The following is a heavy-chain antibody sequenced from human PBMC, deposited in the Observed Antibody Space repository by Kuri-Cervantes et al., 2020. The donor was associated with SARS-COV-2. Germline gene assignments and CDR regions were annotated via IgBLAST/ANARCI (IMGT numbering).Heavy chain of an antibody. Sequence: GESLKISCAASGFTFSSYAMHWVRQAPGKGLEWEAVISYDGSNKYYADSVKGRFTISRDNSKNTLYLQMNSLRAEDTAVYYCASQLLLGRFDYWGQGTLVTVSS. CDR1: GFTFSSYA. CDR2: ISYDGSNK. V-gene: IGHV3-30-3*01. D-gene: IGHD2-2*01. CDR3: ASQLLLGRFDY. J-gene: IGHJ4*02.